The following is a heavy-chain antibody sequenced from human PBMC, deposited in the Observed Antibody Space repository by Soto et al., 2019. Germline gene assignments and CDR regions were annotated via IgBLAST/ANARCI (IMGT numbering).Heavy chain of an antibody. CDR3: ERAAYASIVGATESVNWFDP. CDR2: ISGYNGNT. V-gene: IGHV1-18*01. D-gene: IGHD1-26*01. J-gene: IGHJ5*02. CDR1: GYTFTSHG. Sequence: QVQLVQSGAEVKKPGASVKVSCKASGYTFTSHGISWVRQAAGQGLEWMGWISGYNGNTYYAQKLQGRATMTTDTSTSTAYMELRSLRSDDTAVYYCERAAYASIVGATESVNWFDPWGQGTLVTVSS.